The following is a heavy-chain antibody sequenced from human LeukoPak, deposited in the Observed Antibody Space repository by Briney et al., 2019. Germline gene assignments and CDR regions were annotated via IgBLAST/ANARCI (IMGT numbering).Heavy chain of an antibody. Sequence: PGGSLRLSCAASGFTFSSYAMSWVRQAPGKGLEWVSTIGGSGGNTYYADSVKGRFTISRDNSKNTLYLQMNSLRAEDTAVYYCAKEWGRFRYLDYWGQGTLVTVSS. J-gene: IGHJ4*02. CDR2: IGGSGGNT. D-gene: IGHD3-16*01. CDR1: GFTFSSYA. CDR3: AKEWGRFRYLDY. V-gene: IGHV3-23*01.